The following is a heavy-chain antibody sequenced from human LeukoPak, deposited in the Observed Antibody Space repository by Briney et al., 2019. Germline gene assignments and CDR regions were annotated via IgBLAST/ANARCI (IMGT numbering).Heavy chain of an antibody. CDR2: INPSGGST. D-gene: IGHD1-26*01. Sequence: ASVKVSCKASGYTFTSYYMHWVRQAPGQGLEWMGIINPSGGSTSYAQKFQGRVTMTRDTSTSTVYMELSSLRSEDTAVYYCAREMGRVGATAPYYYYGMDVWGQGTTVTVSS. J-gene: IGHJ6*02. CDR3: AREMGRVGATAPYYYYGMDV. CDR1: GYTFTSYY. V-gene: IGHV1-46*01.